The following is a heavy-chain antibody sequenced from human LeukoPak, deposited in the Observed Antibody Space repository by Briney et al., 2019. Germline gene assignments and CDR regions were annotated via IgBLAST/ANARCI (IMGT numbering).Heavy chain of an antibody. CDR2: IYPGDSDT. V-gene: IGHV5-51*01. Sequence: GESLKISCKGSGYSFSSHWIGWVRQMPGKGLEWMGIIYPGDSDTRYSPSFQGQVTISDDKSIGTAYLQWSSLKASDTAIYYCARGGPAYALDYWGQGTLVTVSS. CDR3: ARGGPAYALDY. D-gene: IGHD2-2*01. J-gene: IGHJ4*02. CDR1: GYSFSSHW.